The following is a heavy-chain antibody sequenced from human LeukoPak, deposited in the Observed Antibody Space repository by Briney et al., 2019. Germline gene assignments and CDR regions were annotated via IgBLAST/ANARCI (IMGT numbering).Heavy chain of an antibody. J-gene: IGHJ4*02. V-gene: IGHV4-38-2*02. Sequence: SETLSLTCTVSGYSISSGHYWGWIRQPPGKGLEWIGSIYHSGSTYYNPSLKSRVTISVDTSKNQFSLKLSSVTAADTAVYYCAREGSGSYVNYWGQGTLVTVSS. CDR3: AREGSGSYVNY. CDR1: GYSISSGHY. D-gene: IGHD1-26*01. CDR2: IYHSGST.